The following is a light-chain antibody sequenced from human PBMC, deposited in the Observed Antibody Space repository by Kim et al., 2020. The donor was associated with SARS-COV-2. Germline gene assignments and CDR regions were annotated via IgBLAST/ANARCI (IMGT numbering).Light chain of an antibody. CDR2: KAS. Sequence: ASVGDTVTPTCRASQNGSDWVAWYQHNPGTAPNLLIYKASSLACGVPARFSGEGSRSTFTLAISGLQSDDFATYHCHQYKSPSCTFGQGTKVNIK. J-gene: IGKJ1*01. CDR3: HQYKSPSCT. V-gene: IGKV1-5*03. CDR1: QNGSDW.